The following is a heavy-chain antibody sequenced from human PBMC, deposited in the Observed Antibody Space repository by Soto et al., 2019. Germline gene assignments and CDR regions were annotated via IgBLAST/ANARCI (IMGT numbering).Heavy chain of an antibody. J-gene: IGHJ4*02. CDR3: ARHGGSYSFDY. CDR1: GGSTISYY. Sequence: SETLSLTCTVTGGSTISYYWSWLLQPPGKGLEWIGYNSYSGSTDYNPSLKSRVTISVDTSKNQFSLKLSSATAADTAVYYCARHGGSYSFDYWGQGTLVTVSS. D-gene: IGHD1-26*01. V-gene: IGHV4-59*08. CDR2: NSYSGST.